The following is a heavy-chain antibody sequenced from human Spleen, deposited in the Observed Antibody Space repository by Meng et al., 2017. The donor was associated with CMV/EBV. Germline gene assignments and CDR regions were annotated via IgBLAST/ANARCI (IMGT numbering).Heavy chain of an antibody. CDR2: ISGDGTTT. D-gene: IGHD3-3*01. V-gene: IGHV3-74*01. CDR1: GFTFSTYW. Sequence: GGSLRLSCAASGFTFSTYWMHWVRQAPGKGLVWVSRISGDGTTTTYADSVRGRFTISRDNAKNSLYLQMNSLSAEDTAVYYCARYYDFWSGHYFDYWGQGTLVTVSS. CDR3: ARYYDFWSGHYFDY. J-gene: IGHJ4*02.